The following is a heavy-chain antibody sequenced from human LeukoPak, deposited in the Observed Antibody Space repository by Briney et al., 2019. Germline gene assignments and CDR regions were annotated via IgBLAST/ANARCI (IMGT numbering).Heavy chain of an antibody. CDR3: ARVIPHYYDSSLPDY. D-gene: IGHD3-22*01. V-gene: IGHV1-2*02. CDR2: INPTSRDT. J-gene: IGHJ4*02. Sequence: GASVKVSCKASGYTFSDYYLQWVRQAPGQGLEWMGWINPTSRDTKYARKFQGRVTMTRDTTTSTATLELRRLRSDDTAVYYCARVIPHYYDSSLPDYWGQGTLVTVSS. CDR1: GYTFSDYY.